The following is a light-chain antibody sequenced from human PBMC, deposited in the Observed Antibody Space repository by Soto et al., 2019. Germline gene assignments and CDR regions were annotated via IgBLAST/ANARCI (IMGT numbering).Light chain of an antibody. J-gene: IGKJ2*01. V-gene: IGKV3-20*01. Sequence: ETVLTQSPGTLSLSPGERATLSCRASQSVINSYLAWYQQIPGQPPRLLIYGASTRATGVPDRFSGSGSGTDFTLTISGLEPEDFAVYYCLQYGTAPYTFGQGTKVEIK. CDR1: QSVINSY. CDR3: LQYGTAPYT. CDR2: GAS.